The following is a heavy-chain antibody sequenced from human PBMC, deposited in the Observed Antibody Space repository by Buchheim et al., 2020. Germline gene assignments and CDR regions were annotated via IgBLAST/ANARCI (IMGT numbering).Heavy chain of an antibody. CDR2: ISYDGSNK. D-gene: IGHD5-12*01. Sequence: QVQLVESGGGVVQPGRSLRLSCAASGFTFSSYGMHWVRQAPGKGLEWVAVISYDGSNKYYADSVKGRFTISRDNSKNTLYLQMNSLRAEDTAVYYCAKEGGPSGYGDEALGYYYGMDVWGQGTT. J-gene: IGHJ6*02. CDR3: AKEGGPSGYGDEALGYYYGMDV. CDR1: GFTFSSYG. V-gene: IGHV3-30*18.